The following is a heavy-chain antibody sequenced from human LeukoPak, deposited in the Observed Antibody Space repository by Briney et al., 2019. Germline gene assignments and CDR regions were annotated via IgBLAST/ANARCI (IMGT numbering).Heavy chain of an antibody. Sequence: SQTLSLTCTVSGGSISSGSYYWSWIRQPAGKGLEWIGRIYTSGSTNYNPSLKSRVTISVDTSKNQFSLKLSSVTAADTAVYYCARGEGEDCGGDCYSALESWFDPWGQGTLVTVSS. CDR2: IYTSGST. CDR1: GGSISSGSYY. J-gene: IGHJ5*02. D-gene: IGHD2-21*01. CDR3: ARGEGEDCGGDCYSALESWFDP. V-gene: IGHV4-61*02.